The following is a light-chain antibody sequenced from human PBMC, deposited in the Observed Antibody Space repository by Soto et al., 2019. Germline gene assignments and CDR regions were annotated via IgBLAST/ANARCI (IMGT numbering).Light chain of an antibody. V-gene: IGKV3-11*01. CDR2: DAS. Sequence: EIVLTQSPATLSLSPGERATLSCRASQSVSSYLVWYQQKPGQAPRLLIFDASNRATGIPARFSGSGSGTDFTLTISSLEPEDSAVYYCKQRSNWPRTFGQGTKVEIK. CDR1: QSVSSY. J-gene: IGKJ1*01. CDR3: KQRSNWPRT.